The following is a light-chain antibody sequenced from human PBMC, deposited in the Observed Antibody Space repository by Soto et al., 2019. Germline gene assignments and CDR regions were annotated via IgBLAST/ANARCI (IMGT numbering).Light chain of an antibody. V-gene: IGKV3-11*01. Sequence: EIVMTQSPATLSVSPRERANLSGRASQSVSSNLAWWQKKPGQAPRLLIYGASNRAAGIPAMFSGSGSVTVFTITISSLEPEDFAVYYCQQRSNRATFSPGTKVDIK. CDR1: QSVSSN. J-gene: IGKJ3*01. CDR3: QQRSNRAT. CDR2: GAS.